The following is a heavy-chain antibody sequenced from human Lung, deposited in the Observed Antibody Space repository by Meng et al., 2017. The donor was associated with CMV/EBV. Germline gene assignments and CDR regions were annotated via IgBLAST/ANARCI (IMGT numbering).Heavy chain of an antibody. CDR2: ISSGSTSI. V-gene: IGHV3-21*01. CDR1: GFTLSDSN. J-gene: IGHJ5*02. D-gene: IGHD2-21*01. CDR3: ATDKGEGFDP. Sequence: EGELGGAGVGLVKPGGSLRLSCAAFGFTLSDSNMNWVRQAPGKGLEWVSSISSGSTSINYADSVKGRFTISRDNAKNSLYLQMNSLRAEDTALYYCATDKGEGFDPWGQGTLVTVSS.